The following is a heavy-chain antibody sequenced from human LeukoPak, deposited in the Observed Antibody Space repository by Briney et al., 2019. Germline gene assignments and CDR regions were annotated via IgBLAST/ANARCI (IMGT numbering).Heavy chain of an antibody. CDR1: GYTFTGYY. CDR2: INPNSGGT. Sequence: GASVTVSCKASGYTFTGYYMHWVRQAPGQGLEWMGWINPNSGGTNYAQKFQGRVTMTRDTSISTAYMELSRLRSDDTAVYYCARGYYDILTGYYYFDYWGQGTLVTVSS. V-gene: IGHV1-2*02. CDR3: ARGYYDILTGYYYFDY. D-gene: IGHD3-9*01. J-gene: IGHJ4*02.